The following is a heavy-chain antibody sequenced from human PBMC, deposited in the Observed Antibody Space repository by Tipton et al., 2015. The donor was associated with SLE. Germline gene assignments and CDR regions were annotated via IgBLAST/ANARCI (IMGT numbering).Heavy chain of an antibody. D-gene: IGHD6-13*01. CDR2: ISGGGGSS. CDR1: GFAFSNYG. CDR3: AKGSGYSRSHGDYYMDV. V-gene: IGHV3-23*01. Sequence: SLRLSCAASGFAFSNYGMHWVRQAPGKGLEWVSVISGGGGSSSYADSVKGRFTISRDNSRNTLYLQMNSLRAEDTAVYYCAKGSGYSRSHGDYYMDVWGKGAGVTVSS. J-gene: IGHJ6*03.